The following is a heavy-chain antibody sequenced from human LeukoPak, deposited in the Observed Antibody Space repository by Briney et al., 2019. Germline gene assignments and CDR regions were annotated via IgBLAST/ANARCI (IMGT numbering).Heavy chain of an antibody. D-gene: IGHD1-1*01. CDR2: IDDGHGNT. CDR3: ARNEDY. J-gene: IGHJ4*02. CDR1: GNTFTKYC. V-gene: IGHV1-3*01. Sequence: GASVKVSCKASGNTFTKYCIHWVRQAPGQGLEWMGWIDDGHGNTKYSEKFQGRVSITRDTSASTVYMELNSLRSEDMAVYYCARNEDYWGQGTLVTVSS.